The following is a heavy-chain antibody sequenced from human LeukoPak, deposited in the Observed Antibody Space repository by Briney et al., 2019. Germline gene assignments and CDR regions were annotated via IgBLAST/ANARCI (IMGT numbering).Heavy chain of an antibody. CDR1: GFTFSSYA. V-gene: IGHV3-30-3*01. J-gene: IGHJ4*02. Sequence: GGSLRLSCAASGFTFSSYAMHWVRQVPGKGLEWVAVISYDGSNKYYADSVKGRFTISRDNSKNTLYLQMNSLRAEDTAVYYCARDRIAARADYFDYWGQGTQVTVSS. CDR2: ISYDGSNK. CDR3: ARDRIAARADYFDY. D-gene: IGHD6-6*01.